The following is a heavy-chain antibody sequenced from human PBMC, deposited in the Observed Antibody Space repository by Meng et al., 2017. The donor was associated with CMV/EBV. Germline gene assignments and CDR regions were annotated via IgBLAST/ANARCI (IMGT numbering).Heavy chain of an antibody. CDR2: IKQDGSAK. V-gene: IGHV3-7*01. J-gene: IGHJ4*02. Sequence: GGSLCLSCAASGYTFSSYWKSWVRQAPGKGLEWVANIKQDGSAKYYVDSVKGRVTISRDNAKNSLHLQMDSMRAEDTAVYYCARAGAFPIPVLRYFDSVGYYFDYWGQGTLVTVSS. CDR1: GYTFSSYW. CDR3: ARAGAFPIPVLRYFDSVGYYFDY. D-gene: IGHD3-9*01.